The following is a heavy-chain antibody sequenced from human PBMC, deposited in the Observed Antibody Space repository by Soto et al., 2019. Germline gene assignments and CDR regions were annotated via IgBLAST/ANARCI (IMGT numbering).Heavy chain of an antibody. V-gene: IGHV5-51*01. CDR2: IYPGDSDT. CDR1: GYSFTSYW. CDR3: ARFFSKDIVVVPPPMLRAGYNYSGMDV. J-gene: IGHJ6*02. Sequence: HGESLKISCKGSGYSFTSYWIGWVRQMPGKGLEWMGIIYPGDSDTRYSPSFQGQVTISADKSISPAYLQWSSLKASDPPMFSCARFFSKDIVVVPPPMLRAGYNYSGMDVWGQGTPVTVSS. D-gene: IGHD2-2*01.